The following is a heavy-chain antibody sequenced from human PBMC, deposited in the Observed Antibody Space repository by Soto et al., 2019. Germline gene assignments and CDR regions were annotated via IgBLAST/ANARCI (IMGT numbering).Heavy chain of an antibody. Sequence: QVQLVQSGAEVKKPGASVKVSCKASGYTFTSYDINWVRQATGQGLEWMGWMNPNSGNTGYAQKFQGRVTMTRNTSISTAYMELSSLRSEDTAVYYCARRRRITMVRGVTWFDPWGQGTLVTVSS. CDR3: ARRRRITMVRGVTWFDP. J-gene: IGHJ5*02. V-gene: IGHV1-8*01. CDR2: MNPNSGNT. D-gene: IGHD3-10*01. CDR1: GYTFTSYD.